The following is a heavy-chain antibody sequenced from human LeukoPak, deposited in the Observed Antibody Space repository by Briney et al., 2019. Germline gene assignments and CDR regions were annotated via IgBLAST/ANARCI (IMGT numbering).Heavy chain of an antibody. CDR1: GGTFSSYA. D-gene: IGHD2-2*02. CDR3: ASPRYSSSTSCYRYAFDI. CDR2: IIPIFGTA. Sequence: GASVKVSCKASGGTFSSYAISWVRQAPGQGLEWMGGIIPIFGTANYAQKFQGRVTITADESTSTAYMELSSLRSEDTAVYYCASPRYSSSTSCYRYAFDIWGQGTMVTVSS. V-gene: IGHV1-69*13. J-gene: IGHJ3*02.